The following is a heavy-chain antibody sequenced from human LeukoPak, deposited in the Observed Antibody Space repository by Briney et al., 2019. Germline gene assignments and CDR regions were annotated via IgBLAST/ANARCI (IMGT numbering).Heavy chain of an antibody. CDR2: ISSSGSTI. J-gene: IGHJ4*02. V-gene: IGHV3-48*04. CDR1: GFIFSSYG. D-gene: IGHD3-22*01. CDR3: AREGFNYYDSSGYYY. Sequence: PGGSLRLSCAASGFIFSSYGMHWVRQAPGKGLEWVSYISSSGSTIYYADSVKGRFTISRDNAKNSLYLQMNSLRAEDTAVYYCAREGFNYYDSSGYYYWGQGTLVTVSS.